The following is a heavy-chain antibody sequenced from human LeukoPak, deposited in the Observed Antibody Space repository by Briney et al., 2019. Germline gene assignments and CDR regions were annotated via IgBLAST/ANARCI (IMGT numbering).Heavy chain of an antibody. J-gene: IGHJ4*02. V-gene: IGHV3-7*01. CDR3: ASLDASLFDY. Sequence: GGSLRLSCAASGLTFSSYWMSWVRQAPGKGLEWVANIKQDGSEKYYVDSVKGRFTISRDNAKNSLYLQMNSLRAEDTAVYYCASLDASLFDYWGQGTLVTVSS. CDR2: IKQDGSEK. CDR1: GLTFSSYW. D-gene: IGHD3-9*01.